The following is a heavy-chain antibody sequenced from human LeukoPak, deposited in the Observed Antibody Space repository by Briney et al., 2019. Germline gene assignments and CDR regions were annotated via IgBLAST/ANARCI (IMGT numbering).Heavy chain of an antibody. V-gene: IGHV1-69*13. CDR1: GYTFTSYA. CDR2: IIPIFGTA. CDR3: ARIWSHYDSSGVRRDY. Sequence: SVKVSCKASGYTFTSYAMNWVRQAPGQGLEWMGGIIPIFGTANYAQKLQGRVTITADESTSTAYMELSSLRSEDTAVYYCARIWSHYDSSGVRRDYWGQGTLVTVSS. J-gene: IGHJ4*02. D-gene: IGHD3-22*01.